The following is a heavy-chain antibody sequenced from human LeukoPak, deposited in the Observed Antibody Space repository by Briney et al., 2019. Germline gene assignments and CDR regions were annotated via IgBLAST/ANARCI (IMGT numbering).Heavy chain of an antibody. V-gene: IGHV3-20*04. CDR3: ARDRGYNAFDY. D-gene: IGHD5-24*01. J-gene: IGHJ4*02. CDR2: INWNGGRT. Sequence: PGGSLRLSCAAAGFIFDDHGMSWVRQAPGKGLEWVSGINWNGGRTGYADSVKGRFTISRDNAKNSLYLQMNSLRAEDTAVYYCARDRGYNAFDYWGQGTLVTVSS. CDR1: GFIFDDHG.